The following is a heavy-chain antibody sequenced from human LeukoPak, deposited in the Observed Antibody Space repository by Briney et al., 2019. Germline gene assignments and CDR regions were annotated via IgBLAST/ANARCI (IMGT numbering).Heavy chain of an antibody. D-gene: IGHD3-22*01. CDR3: ARCYDSSGYYHCNFDY. CDR1: GYTFTSYT. J-gene: IGHJ4*02. CDR2: IDPYNGNI. Sequence: ASVKVSCNAYGYTFTSYTISWVRQAPGQGLEWMGWIDPYNGNINYAQILQGRVTMTADTSTSTSSMELRSLRSDDTAVYYCARCYDSSGYYHCNFDYWGQGTLVTVSS. V-gene: IGHV1-18*01.